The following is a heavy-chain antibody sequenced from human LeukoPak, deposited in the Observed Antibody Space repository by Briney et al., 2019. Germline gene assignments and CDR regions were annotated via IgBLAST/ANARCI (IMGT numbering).Heavy chain of an antibody. Sequence: PSETLSLTCTVSGGSISSGGYYWSWIRQHPGKGLEWVGYIYYSGSTYYNPSLKSRLTISLDTSKNQFSLQLTSVTAADTAVYYCARSSGYNFDYWGQGTLVTVSS. J-gene: IGHJ4*02. V-gene: IGHV4-31*03. D-gene: IGHD6-19*01. CDR3: ARSSGYNFDY. CDR2: IYYSGST. CDR1: GGSISSGGYY.